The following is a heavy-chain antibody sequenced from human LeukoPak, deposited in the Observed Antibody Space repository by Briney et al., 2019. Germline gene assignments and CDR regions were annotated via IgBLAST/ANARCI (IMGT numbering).Heavy chain of an antibody. CDR3: ARWFTITSGDYDILTSSYHRGMDV. CDR1: GDTFTGFY. V-gene: IGHV1-2*02. J-gene: IGHJ6*02. CDR2: INPDSGGT. D-gene: IGHD3-9*01. Sequence: GASVKVSCKASGDTFTGFYMHWVRQAPGQGLEWMGWINPDSGGTNYAHKFQGRVTMTRDTSISTAYMELSRLTSDDTAVYYCARWFTITSGDYDILTSSYHRGMDVWGQGTTVTVSS.